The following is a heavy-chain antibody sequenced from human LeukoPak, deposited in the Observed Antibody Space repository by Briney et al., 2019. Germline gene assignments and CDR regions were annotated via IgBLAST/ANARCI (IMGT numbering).Heavy chain of an antibody. Sequence: SVKVSCKASGGTFSSYTISWVRQAPGQGLEWTGRIIPILGIANYAQKFQGRVTITADKSTSTAYMELSSLRSEDTAVYYCARDIAAAGTGRAFDTWGQGTMVTVSS. J-gene: IGHJ3*02. CDR3: ARDIAAAGTGRAFDT. D-gene: IGHD6-13*01. CDR1: GGTFSSYT. V-gene: IGHV1-69*04. CDR2: IIPILGIA.